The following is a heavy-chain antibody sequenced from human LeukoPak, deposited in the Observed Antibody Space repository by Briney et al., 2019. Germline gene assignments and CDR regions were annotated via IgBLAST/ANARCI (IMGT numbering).Heavy chain of an antibody. Sequence: ASVKVSCKASGYTFTSYGISWVRQAPGQGLEWMGWISAYNGNTNYAQKLQGRVTMTTDTSTSTAYMELGSLRSDDTAVYYCAREYCSSTSCYNLDYWGQGTLVTVSS. J-gene: IGHJ4*02. CDR2: ISAYNGNT. D-gene: IGHD2-2*02. CDR3: AREYCSSTSCYNLDY. CDR1: GYTFTSYG. V-gene: IGHV1-18*01.